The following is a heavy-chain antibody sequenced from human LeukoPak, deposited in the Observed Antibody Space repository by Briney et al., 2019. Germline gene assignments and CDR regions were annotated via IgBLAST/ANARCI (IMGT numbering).Heavy chain of an antibody. D-gene: IGHD4-23*01. V-gene: IGHV4-4*07. CDR2: IYSHGNA. J-gene: IGHJ4*02. CDR3: ARLGYHGGNPDFDY. CDR1: GGSIRSFY. Sequence: SETLSLTCTVSGGSIRSFYWSWIRQSAGKGLEWVGRIYSHGNANYNPSLNSRVTMSLDTSKNQFSLKLTSVTAADTAVYYCARLGYHGGNPDFDYWGQGALVTVSS.